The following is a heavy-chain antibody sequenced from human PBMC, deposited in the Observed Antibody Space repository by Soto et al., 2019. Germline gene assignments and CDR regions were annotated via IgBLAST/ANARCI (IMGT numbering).Heavy chain of an antibody. Sequence: SETLSLTCAVYCGAFSGYYWSWIRQPPGKGLEWIGEINHSGSTNYNPSLKSRVTISVDTSKHQFSLKLSSVTAADTVVYYCARGGKSYISPLGWFDPWGQGTLVTVPS. V-gene: IGHV4-34*01. CDR1: CGAFSGYY. J-gene: IGHJ5*02. D-gene: IGHD6-13*01. CDR2: INHSGST. CDR3: ARGGKSYISPLGWFDP.